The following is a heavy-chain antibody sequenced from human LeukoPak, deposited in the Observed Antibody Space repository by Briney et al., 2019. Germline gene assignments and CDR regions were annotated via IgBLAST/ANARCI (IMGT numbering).Heavy chain of an antibody. V-gene: IGHV3-23*01. Sequence: GGSLRLSCAASGFTFSSYSMNWVRQAPGKGLEWVSAITGSGGSTYYADSVKGRFTISRDNSKNTLYLQMNRLRAEDTAVYYCAKVPLIAAPKHFDYWGQGTLVTVSS. D-gene: IGHD6-13*01. CDR3: AKVPLIAAPKHFDY. J-gene: IGHJ4*02. CDR2: ITGSGGST. CDR1: GFTFSSYS.